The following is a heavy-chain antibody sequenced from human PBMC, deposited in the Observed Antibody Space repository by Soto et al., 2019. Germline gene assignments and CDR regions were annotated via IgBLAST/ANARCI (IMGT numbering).Heavy chain of an antibody. CDR3: ARPPVAAVACHFDS. J-gene: IGHJ5*01. D-gene: IGHD2-21*01. CDR1: NGSVSAYS. Sequence: QVHLQESGPGLVQPSETLSLTCTASNGSVSAYSWGWICQPPGKGLEWIGYVSHSGRSRNHPSRMTRVSISLDTSNYHLSTRMSSASADDTAVYYCARPPVAAVACHFDSWGLGTLVIVSS. CDR2: VSHSGRS. V-gene: IGHV4-59*02.